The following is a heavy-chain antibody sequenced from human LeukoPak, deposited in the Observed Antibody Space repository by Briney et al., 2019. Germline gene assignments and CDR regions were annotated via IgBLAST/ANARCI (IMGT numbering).Heavy chain of an antibody. D-gene: IGHD5-18*01. Sequence: SETLSLTCSVSGGSISTYYWNWIRQTPGKGLEWIGHISYGNTDYNLSLKSRVTTSVDTSKNQFSLKLTSVTAADTAVYYCARDKAHSYGRYFDPWGQGALVTVSS. CDR1: GGSISTYY. CDR2: ISYGNT. V-gene: IGHV4-59*01. CDR3: ARDKAHSYGRYFDP. J-gene: IGHJ5*02.